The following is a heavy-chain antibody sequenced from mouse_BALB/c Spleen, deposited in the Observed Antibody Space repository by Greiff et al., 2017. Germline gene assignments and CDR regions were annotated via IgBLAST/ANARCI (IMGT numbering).Heavy chain of an antibody. CDR2: INSNGGST. CDR1: GFTFSSYG. J-gene: IGHJ4*01. CDR3: ARVSAAMDY. Sequence: EVQLQESGGGLVQPGGSLKLSCAASGFTFSSYGMSWVRQTPDKRLELVATINSNGGSTYYPDSVKGRFTISRDNAKNTLYLQMSSLKSEDTAMYYCARVSAAMDYWGQGTSVTVSS. V-gene: IGHV5-6-3*01.